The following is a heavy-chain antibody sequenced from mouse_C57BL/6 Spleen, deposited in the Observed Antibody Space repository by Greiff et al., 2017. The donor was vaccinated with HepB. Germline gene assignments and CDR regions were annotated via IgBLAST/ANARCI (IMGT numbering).Heavy chain of an antibody. D-gene: IGHD5-2*01. CDR2: IDPETGGT. CDR1: GYTFTDYE. J-gene: IGHJ4*01. Sequence: QVQLQQSGAELVRPGASVTLSCKASGYTFTDYEMHWVKQTPVHGLEWIGAIDPETGGTAYNQKFKGKAILTADKSSSTAYMELRSLTSEDSAVYYCTRGEYWTYYAMDYWGQGTSVTVSS. CDR3: TRGEYWTYYAMDY. V-gene: IGHV1-15*01.